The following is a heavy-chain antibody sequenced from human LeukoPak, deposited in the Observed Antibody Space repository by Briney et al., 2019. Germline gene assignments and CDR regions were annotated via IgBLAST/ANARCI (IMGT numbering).Heavy chain of an antibody. CDR1: GFTFSSYS. Sequence: GGSLRLSCAASGFTFSSYSMNWVRQAPGKGLEWVSSISSSSSYIYYADSVKGRFTISRDNAKNSLYLQMNSLRAEDTAVYYCASLPARSVGYNYRWGQGTLVTVSS. D-gene: IGHD5-12*01. J-gene: IGHJ4*02. CDR2: ISSSSSYI. CDR3: ASLPARSVGYNYR. V-gene: IGHV3-21*01.